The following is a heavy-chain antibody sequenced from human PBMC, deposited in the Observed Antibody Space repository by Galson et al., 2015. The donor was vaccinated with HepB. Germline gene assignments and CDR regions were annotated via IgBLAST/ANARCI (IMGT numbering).Heavy chain of an antibody. Sequence: TFGDYAMNWFRQAPGKGLEWIGYISYSGSTDYSPSLKSRVTISLDTFNNHFSLNVISVTVADTAVYYCAKESDRDLLGPPDYWGQGILVTVSS. J-gene: IGHJ4*02. CDR3: AKESDRDLLGPPDY. V-gene: IGHV4-31*02. CDR1: TFGDYA. CDR2: ISYSGST. D-gene: IGHD2-21*01.